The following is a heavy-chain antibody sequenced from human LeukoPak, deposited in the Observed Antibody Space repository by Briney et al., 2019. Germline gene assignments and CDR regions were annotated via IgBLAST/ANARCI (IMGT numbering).Heavy chain of an antibody. CDR3: TRDSGYSSGWYVDYFDY. V-gene: IGHV3-49*03. CDR2: IRSKAYGGTT. J-gene: IGHJ4*02. D-gene: IGHD6-19*01. CDR1: GFTFSSYA. Sequence: GGSLRLSCAASGFTFSSYAMSWFRQAPGKGLEWVGFIRSKAYGGTTEYAASVKGRFTISRDDSKSIAYLQMNSLKTEDTAVYYCTRDSGYSSGWYVDYFDYWGQGTLVTVSS.